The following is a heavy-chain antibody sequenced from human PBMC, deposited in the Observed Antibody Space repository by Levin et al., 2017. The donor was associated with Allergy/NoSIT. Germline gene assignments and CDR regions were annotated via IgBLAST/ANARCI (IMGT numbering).Heavy chain of an antibody. D-gene: IGHD3-16*02. Sequence: PGGSLRLSCVVSGFTFSSYAMSWIRQTPDKGLEWISIISGNSRTIYYADSVRGRFTISRDNSKNTLYLQMNSLSAQDTALYYFVSYRACPYIHIAYWGQGTLVTVSS. J-gene: IGHJ4*02. CDR3: VSYRACPYIHIAY. CDR1: GFTFSSYA. CDR2: ISGNSRTI. V-gene: IGHV3-23*01.